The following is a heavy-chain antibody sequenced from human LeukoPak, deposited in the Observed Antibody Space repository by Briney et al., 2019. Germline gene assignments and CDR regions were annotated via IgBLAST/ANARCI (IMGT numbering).Heavy chain of an antibody. D-gene: IGHD2-2*02. CDR3: ARDGRGYCSSTSCYNGNYYYGMDV. CDR2: ISAYNGNT. CDR1: GYTFTSYG. Sequence: EASVKVSCKASGYTFTSYGISWVRQAPGQGLEWMGWISAYNGNTNYAQKLQGRVTMTTDTSTSTAYMELRSLRSDDTAVYYCARDGRGYCSSTSCYNGNYYYGMDVWGQGTLVTVSS. V-gene: IGHV1-18*04. J-gene: IGHJ6*02.